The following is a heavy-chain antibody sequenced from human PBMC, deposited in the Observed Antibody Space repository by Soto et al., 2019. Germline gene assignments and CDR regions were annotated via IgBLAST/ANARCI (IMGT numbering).Heavy chain of an antibody. CDR2: IYYSGST. V-gene: IGHV4-59*01. D-gene: IGHD2-2*01. Sequence: QVQLQESGPGLVKPSETLSLTCTVSGGSISSYYWSWIRQPPGKGLEWIGYIYYSGSTNYNPSLKSRATISVDTSKNQFSLKLSSVTAADTAVYYCARSLYCSSTSCQPDAFDIWGQGTMVTVSS. CDR1: GGSISSYY. CDR3: ARSLYCSSTSCQPDAFDI. J-gene: IGHJ3*02.